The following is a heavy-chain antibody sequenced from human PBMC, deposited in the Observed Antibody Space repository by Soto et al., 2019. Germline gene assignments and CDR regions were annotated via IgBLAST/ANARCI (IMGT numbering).Heavy chain of an antibody. CDR2: ISGSGGST. CDR3: AKAHPSWGWDRGDAFDI. Sequence: GGSLRLSCAASGFTFSSYAMSWVRQAPGKGLEWVSAISGSGGSTYYADSVKGRFTISRDNSKNTLYLQMNSLRAEDTAVYYCAKAHPSWGWDRGDAFDIWGQGTMVTVSS. V-gene: IGHV3-23*01. CDR1: GFTFSSYA. J-gene: IGHJ3*02. D-gene: IGHD7-27*01.